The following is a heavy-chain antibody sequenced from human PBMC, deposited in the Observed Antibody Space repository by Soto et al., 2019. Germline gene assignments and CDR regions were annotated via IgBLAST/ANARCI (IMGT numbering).Heavy chain of an antibody. V-gene: IGHV1-8*01. Sequence: QVQLVQSGAKVKKPGASVKVSCKASGYTFTSYDINWVRQATGQGLEWMGWMNPNSGNTGYAQKFQGRVTMTRNTSISTAFMELSSLRSDDTAVYYCARELYSTVRFDPWGQGTLVTVSS. CDR2: MNPNSGNT. J-gene: IGHJ5*02. CDR1: GYTFTSYD. CDR3: ARELYSTVRFDP. D-gene: IGHD6-13*01.